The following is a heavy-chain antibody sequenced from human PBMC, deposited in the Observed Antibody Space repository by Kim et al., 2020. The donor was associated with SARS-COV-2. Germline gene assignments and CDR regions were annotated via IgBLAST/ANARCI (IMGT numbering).Heavy chain of an antibody. CDR1: GFIFSDYG. CDR2: VSSTSVNS. Sequence: GGSRRLSCTASGFIFSDYGINWVRQAPGKGLEWLSFVSSTSVNSHYADSVQGRFTISRDNAKNSLYLQMDSLRAEDTAVYYCALFYYGTFNQWGQGTQVTVSS. V-gene: IGHV3-48*04. D-gene: IGHD3-16*01. J-gene: IGHJ4*02. CDR3: ALFYYGTFNQ.